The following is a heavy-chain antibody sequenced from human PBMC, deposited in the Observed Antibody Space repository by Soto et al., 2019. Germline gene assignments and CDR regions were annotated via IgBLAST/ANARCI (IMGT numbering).Heavy chain of an antibody. CDR2: IIPIFGTA. J-gene: IGHJ4*02. D-gene: IGHD6-19*01. V-gene: IGHV1-69*01. CDR3: ARGWDRGQWLVLF. Sequence: QGQLVQSGAEVKKPGSSVKVSCKASGGTFSSFAISGVRQAPGQGLGWMGGIIPIFGTANYAQKFQGRVTITADESTSTAYMELSSLRSEDTAVYYCARGWDRGQWLVLFWGQGTLVTVSS. CDR1: GGTFSSFA.